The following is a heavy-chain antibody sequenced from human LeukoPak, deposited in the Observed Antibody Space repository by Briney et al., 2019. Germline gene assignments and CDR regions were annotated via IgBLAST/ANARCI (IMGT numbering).Heavy chain of an antibody. CDR3: ARDPIDGGYSSSWVDY. Sequence: PGGSLRLSCAASGFTFSSYTMNWVRQAPGKGLEWVSSISSSSSHIFYADSVKGRFTISRDNAKNSLYLQMNSLRAEDTAVYYCARDPIDGGYSSSWVDYWGQGTLVTVSS. V-gene: IGHV3-21*01. D-gene: IGHD6-13*01. J-gene: IGHJ4*02. CDR2: ISSSSSHI. CDR1: GFTFSSYT.